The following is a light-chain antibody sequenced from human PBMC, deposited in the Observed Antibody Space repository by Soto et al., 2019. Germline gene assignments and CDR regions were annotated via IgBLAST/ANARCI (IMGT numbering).Light chain of an antibody. J-gene: IGKJ3*01. CDR1: QGISNY. CDR3: QKYDSAPIT. Sequence: DIQMTQSPSSLSVSIGDRVTITCRASQGISNYLAWYQQKPGKVPKLLIYAASTLQSGVPSRFTGSRSGTDFTLTISSLQPEDVAIYYFQKYDSAPITFGPGTKVDIK. CDR2: AAS. V-gene: IGKV1-27*01.